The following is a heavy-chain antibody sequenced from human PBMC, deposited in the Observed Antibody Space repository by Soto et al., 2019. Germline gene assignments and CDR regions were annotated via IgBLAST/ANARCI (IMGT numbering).Heavy chain of an antibody. CDR1: GGTFSSYT. CDR3: ARGIQLWFSLRTGDWFDP. CDR2: IIPILGIA. Sequence: GASVKVSCKASGGTFSSYTISWVRQAPGQGLEWMGRIIPILGIANYAQKFQGRVTITADKSTSTAYMELSSLRSEDTAVYYCARGIQLWFSLRTGDWFDPWGQGTLVTVSS. V-gene: IGHV1-69*02. D-gene: IGHD5-18*01. J-gene: IGHJ5*02.